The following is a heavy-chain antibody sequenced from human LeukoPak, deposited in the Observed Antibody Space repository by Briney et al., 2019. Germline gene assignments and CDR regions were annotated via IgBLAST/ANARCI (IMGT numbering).Heavy chain of an antibody. D-gene: IGHD3-22*01. CDR3: ARVGYYYDSSGYYRGYFDY. V-gene: IGHV4-59*01. CDR2: IYYSGST. Sequence: SETLFLTCTVSGGSISSYYWSWIRQPPGKGLEWIGYIYYSGSTNYNPSLKSRVTISVDTSKNQFSLKLSSVTAADTAVYYCARVGYYYDSSGYYRGYFDYWGQGTLVTVSS. CDR1: GGSISSYY. J-gene: IGHJ4*02.